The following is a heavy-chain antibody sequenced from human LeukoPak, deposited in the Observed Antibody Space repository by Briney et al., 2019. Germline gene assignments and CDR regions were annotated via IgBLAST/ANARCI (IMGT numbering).Heavy chain of an antibody. J-gene: IGHJ4*02. V-gene: IGHV3-7*01. CDR1: GFTFSSYW. Sequence: GSLRLSCAASGFTFSSYWMSWVRQAPGKGLEWVANIKQDGSEKHYVDSVKGRFTISRDNAKNSLYLQMNSLRAEDTAVYYCASRPRTSHSYDYWGQGTLVTVPS. CDR2: IKQDGSEK. D-gene: IGHD2-2*01. CDR3: ASRPRTSHSYDY.